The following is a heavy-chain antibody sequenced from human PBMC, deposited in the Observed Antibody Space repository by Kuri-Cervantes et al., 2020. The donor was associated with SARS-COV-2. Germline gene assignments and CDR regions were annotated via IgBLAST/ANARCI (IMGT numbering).Heavy chain of an antibody. CDR2: INHSGST. CDR1: GGSFSGYY. CDR3: ASRTPTAVTDY. V-gene: IGHV4-34*01. D-gene: IGHD2-15*01. J-gene: IGHJ4*02. Sequence: SETLSLTCAVYGGSFSGYYWGWIRQPPGKGLEWIGEINHSGSTNYNPSLKSRVTISVDTSKNQFSLRLSSVTAADTAVYYCASRTPTAVTDYWGQGTLVTVSS.